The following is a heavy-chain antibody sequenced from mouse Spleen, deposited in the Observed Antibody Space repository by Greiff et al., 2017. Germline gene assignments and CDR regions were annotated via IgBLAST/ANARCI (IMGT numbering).Heavy chain of an antibody. CDR1: GYTFTSYW. D-gene: IGHD1-1*01. V-gene: IGHV1-64*01. J-gene: IGHJ1*01. CDR3: ARDYGSSYRYVDV. Sequence: VQLQQPGAELVKPGASVKLSCKASGYTFTSYWMHWVKQRPGQGLEWIGMIHPNSGSTNYNEKFKSKATLTVDKSSSTAYMQLSSLTSEDSAVYYCARDYGSSYRYVDVWGAGTTVTVSS. CDR2: IHPNSGST.